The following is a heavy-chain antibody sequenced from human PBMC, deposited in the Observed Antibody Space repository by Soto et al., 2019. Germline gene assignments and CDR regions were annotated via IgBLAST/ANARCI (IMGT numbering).Heavy chain of an antibody. CDR1: GGTFSSYT. Sequence: QVQLVQSGAEVKKPGSSVKVSCKASGGTFSSYTISWVRQAPGQGLEWMGGIIPIFGTANYAQKFQGRVTITADKSTSTAYMELSSLRSEDTAVYYCARFVVPAAPRDYYYGMDVWGQGTTVTVSS. V-gene: IGHV1-69*06. CDR3: ARFVVPAAPRDYYYGMDV. D-gene: IGHD2-2*01. J-gene: IGHJ6*02. CDR2: IIPIFGTA.